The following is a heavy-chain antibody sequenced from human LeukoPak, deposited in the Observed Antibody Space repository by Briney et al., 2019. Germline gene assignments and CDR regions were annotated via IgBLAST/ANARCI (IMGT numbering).Heavy chain of an antibody. D-gene: IGHD3-10*01. CDR2: LREDVSAR. CDR3: ARGPPYGSRSDFLDY. Sequence: GGSLRLSCVASGFSISSHWMSWVRQAPGKGLEWVASLREDVSARNLVDSVKGRFTISTDNAKNSLNLQMNSLRVEDTAVYYCARGPPYGSRSDFLDYWGLGTLVTVSS. V-gene: IGHV3-7*01. J-gene: IGHJ4*02. CDR1: GFSISSHW.